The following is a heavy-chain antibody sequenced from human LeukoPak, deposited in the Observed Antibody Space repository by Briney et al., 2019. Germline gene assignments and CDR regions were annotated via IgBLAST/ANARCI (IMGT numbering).Heavy chain of an antibody. V-gene: IGHV3-23*01. CDR3: AKVGYCSSNCFRTHDY. D-gene: IGHD2-15*01. J-gene: IGHJ4*02. CDR1: GFTFSDAV. Sequence: GGSLRLSCAASGFTFSDAVMGWVRQAPGKGLEWVSAISSDSDVTYYAASVKGRFTISGDNSKSTVYLQMNSLRAEDAATYYCAKVGYCSSNCFRTHDYWGQGALVTVSS. CDR2: ISSDSDVT.